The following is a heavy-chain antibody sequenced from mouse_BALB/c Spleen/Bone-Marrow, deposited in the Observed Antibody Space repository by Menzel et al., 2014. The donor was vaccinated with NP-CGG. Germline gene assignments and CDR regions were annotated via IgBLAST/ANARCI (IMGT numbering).Heavy chain of an antibody. CDR3: ARLGYYGGFAY. CDR2: INPNSRTI. D-gene: IGHD2-3*01. CDR1: GFDFXGFW. J-gene: IGHJ3*01. V-gene: IGHV4-1*02. Sequence: EVMLVESGGGLVQPGGSLKLSCAASGFDFXGFWMGWVRQAPGKGLEWIGEINPNSRTINYTPSLKDRFIISRDNAKNTLYLQMSKVRSEDTALYYCARLGYYGGFAYWGQGTLVTVSA.